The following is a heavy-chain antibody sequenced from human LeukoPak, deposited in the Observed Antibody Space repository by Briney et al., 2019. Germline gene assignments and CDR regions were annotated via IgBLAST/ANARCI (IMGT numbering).Heavy chain of an antibody. CDR2: INPSGGST. J-gene: IGHJ4*02. Sequence: ASVKVSRKASGYTFTTYYIHWVRQAPGQGLEWMAIINPSGGSTSYAQKFQGRLTMTRDMSTSTVYMALSSLRSEDTAVYYCARDRRGAATGSYVFDYWGQGTLVTVSS. D-gene: IGHD3-9*01. CDR1: GYTFTTYY. V-gene: IGHV1-46*01. CDR3: ARDRRGAATGSYVFDY.